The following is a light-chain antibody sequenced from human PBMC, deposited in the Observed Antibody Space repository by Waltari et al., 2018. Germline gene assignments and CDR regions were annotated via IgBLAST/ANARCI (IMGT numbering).Light chain of an antibody. CDR1: KVRTS. V-gene: IGKV3-15*01. Sequence: KVRTSRGWYQQKPGQRPRLLIYGACARATDISARFSSSGSGTEFTLTISRLQSEDYAVYYWQQYNNWPPMYTFGQGTKLEIK. J-gene: IGKJ2*01. CDR2: GAC. CDR3: QQYNNWPPMYT.